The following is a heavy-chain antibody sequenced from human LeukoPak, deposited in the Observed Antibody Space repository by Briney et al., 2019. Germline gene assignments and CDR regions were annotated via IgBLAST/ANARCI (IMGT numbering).Heavy chain of an antibody. CDR2: MNPNSGGT. CDR1: GYTFTSYD. J-gene: IGHJ5*02. CDR3: ARELGYCTNGVCYSGWFDP. Sequence: ASVKVSCKASGYTFTSYDINWVRQATGQGLEWMGWMNPNSGGTNSAQKFQGRVTMTRDTSISTAYMELSRLRSDDTAVYYCARELGYCTNGVCYSGWFDPWGQGTLVTVSS. D-gene: IGHD2-8*01. V-gene: IGHV1-2*02.